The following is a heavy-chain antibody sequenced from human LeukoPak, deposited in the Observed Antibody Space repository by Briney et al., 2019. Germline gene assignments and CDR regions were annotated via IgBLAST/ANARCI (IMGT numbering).Heavy chain of an antibody. CDR1: GFTFSSYG. CDR2: IWYDGSNK. CDR3: AKDFYYDSSNYD. J-gene: IGHJ4*02. V-gene: IGHV3-33*06. D-gene: IGHD3-22*01. Sequence: GGSLRLSCATSGFTFSSYGMHWVRQAPGKGLQWVALIWYDGSNKYYADSVEGRFTISRDNSKNTLYLHMDSLRAEDTAVYYCAKDFYYDSSNYDWGQGTLVTVSS.